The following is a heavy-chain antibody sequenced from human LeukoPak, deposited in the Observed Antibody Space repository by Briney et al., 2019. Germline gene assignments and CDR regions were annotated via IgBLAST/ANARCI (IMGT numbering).Heavy chain of an antibody. Sequence: PSETLSLTCTVSGGSISSYYWGWIRQPPGKGLEWIGYIYYSGSTNYNPSLKSRVTISVDTSKNQFSLKLSSVTAADTAVYYCARHCRTKSHYDYVWGSYRHPLYCFDYWGQGTLVTVSS. CDR1: GGSISSYY. J-gene: IGHJ4*02. V-gene: IGHV4-59*08. CDR3: ARHCRTKSHYDYVWGSYRHPLYCFDY. D-gene: IGHD3-16*02. CDR2: IYYSGST.